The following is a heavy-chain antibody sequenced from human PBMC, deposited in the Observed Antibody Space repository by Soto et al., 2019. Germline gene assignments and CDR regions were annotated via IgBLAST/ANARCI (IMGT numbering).Heavy chain of an antibody. CDR2: IYYSGST. D-gene: IGHD1-26*01. V-gene: IGHV4-59*01. CDR3: ARGSGSYPANWFDP. J-gene: IGHJ5*02. CDR1: GGSIRGYY. Sequence: SETLSLTCAVSGGSIRGYYWSWIRQPPGKGLEWIGDIYYSGSTNYNPSLKSRVTISVDTSKNQFSLKLSSVTAADTAVYYCARGSGSYPANWFDPWGQGTLVTVSS.